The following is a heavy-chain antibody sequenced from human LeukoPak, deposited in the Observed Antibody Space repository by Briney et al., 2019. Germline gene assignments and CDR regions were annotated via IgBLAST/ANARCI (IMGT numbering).Heavy chain of an antibody. CDR3: ARANNWFDP. J-gene: IGHJ5*02. Sequence: GSLRLSCAASGFTSSSYWMLWVRQAPGKGLVWVSRINSDGSSTSYADSVKGRFTISRDNAKNTLYLQMNSQRAEDTAVYYCARANNWFDPWGQGTLVTVSS. V-gene: IGHV3-74*01. CDR2: INSDGSST. CDR1: GFTSSSYW.